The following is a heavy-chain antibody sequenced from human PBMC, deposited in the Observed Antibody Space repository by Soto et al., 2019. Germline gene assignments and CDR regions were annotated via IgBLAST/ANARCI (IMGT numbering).Heavy chain of an antibody. CDR3: AKAWDAYYGMDV. CDR2: ISYDGSNK. Sequence: QPGGSLRLSCAASGFTFSSYGMHWVRQAPGKGLEWVAVISYDGSNKYYADSVKGRFTIPRDNSKNTLYLQMNSLRAEDTAVYYCAKAWDAYYGMDVWGQGTTVTVSS. V-gene: IGHV3-30*18. D-gene: IGHD1-26*01. J-gene: IGHJ6*02. CDR1: GFTFSSYG.